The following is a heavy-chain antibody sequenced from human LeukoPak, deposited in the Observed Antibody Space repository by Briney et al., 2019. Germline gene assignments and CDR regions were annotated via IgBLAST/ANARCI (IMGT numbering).Heavy chain of an antibody. J-gene: IGHJ3*02. V-gene: IGHV4-34*01. CDR3: ARGPHLWFGELLYPQPLEDAFDI. D-gene: IGHD3-10*01. CDR2: INQSGST. Sequence: SETLSLTCAVYGGSFSGYYWSWIRQPPGKGLEWIGEINQSGSTNYNPSLKSRVTISVDTSKNQFSLKLSSVTAADTAVYYCARGPHLWFGELLYPQPLEDAFDIWGQGTMVTVSS. CDR1: GGSFSGYY.